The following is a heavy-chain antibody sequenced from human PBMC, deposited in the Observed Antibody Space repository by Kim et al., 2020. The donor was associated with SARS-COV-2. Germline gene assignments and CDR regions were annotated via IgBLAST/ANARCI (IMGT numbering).Heavy chain of an antibody. CDR3: ARDLGETQSEFIAAAGLTSYYYYGMDV. CDR2: IYHSGST. D-gene: IGHD6-13*01. V-gene: IGHV4-4*02. Sequence: SETLSLTCAVSGGSISSSNWWSWVRQPPGKGLEWIGEIYHSGSTNYNPSLKSRVTISVDKSKNQFSLKLSSVTAADTAVYYCARDLGETQSEFIAAAGLTSYYYYGMDVWGQGTTVTVSS. J-gene: IGHJ6*02. CDR1: GGSISSSNW.